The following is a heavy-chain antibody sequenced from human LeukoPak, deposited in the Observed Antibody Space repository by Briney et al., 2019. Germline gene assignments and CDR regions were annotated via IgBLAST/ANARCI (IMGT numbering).Heavy chain of an antibody. CDR1: GSTFGDYA. CDR3: ARTTYYYDSSGYYYEN. J-gene: IGHJ4*02. CDR2: ISYDGSNK. D-gene: IGHD3-22*01. Sequence: GGSLRLSCTASGSTFGDYAMSWFRQAPGKGLEWVAVISYDGSNKYYADSVKGRFTISRDNSKNTLYLQMNSLRAEDTAVYYCARTTYYYDSSGYYYENWGQGTLVTVSS. V-gene: IGHV3-30-3*01.